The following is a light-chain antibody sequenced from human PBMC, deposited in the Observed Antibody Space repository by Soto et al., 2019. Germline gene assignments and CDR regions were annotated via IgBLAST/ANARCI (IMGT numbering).Light chain of an antibody. V-gene: IGKV2-24*01. CDR3: MQGTQFPLT. CDR2: QIS. CDR1: QSIVHSDGNTY. Sequence: DIVMTQSPLSSPVTLGQPASISCRSSQSIVHSDGNTYLSWLQERPGQPLRLLIYQISQRFSGAPDRFSGRGAGKDFTLRISRVEAEDVAVYYCMQGTQFPLTFGGGTKVEI. J-gene: IGKJ4*01.